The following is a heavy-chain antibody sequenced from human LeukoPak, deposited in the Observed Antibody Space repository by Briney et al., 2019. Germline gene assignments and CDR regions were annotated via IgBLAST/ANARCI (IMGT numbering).Heavy chain of an antibody. CDR1: GFTFSSYA. Sequence: HTGGSLRLSCAASGFTFSSYAMSWVRQAPGKGLEWVSAISGSGGSTYYADSVKGRFTISRDNSKNTLYLQMNSLRAEDTAVYYCAKKVISYDSSGCYFDYWGQGTLVTVSS. CDR2: ISGSGGST. J-gene: IGHJ4*02. CDR3: AKKVISYDSSGCYFDY. V-gene: IGHV3-23*01. D-gene: IGHD3-22*01.